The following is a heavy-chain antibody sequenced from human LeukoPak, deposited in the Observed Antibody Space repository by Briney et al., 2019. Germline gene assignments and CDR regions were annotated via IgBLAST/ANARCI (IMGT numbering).Heavy chain of an antibody. J-gene: IGHJ4*02. D-gene: IGHD1-26*01. CDR2: INSDGGST. CDR3: ARRTVGAAPYYFDY. Sequence: GGSLRLSCAASGFTFNNYWMHWVRQAPGKGLVWVSRINSDGGSTSYADSVKGRFTISRDNAKNTLFLQINSLRAEDTAVYYCARRTVGAAPYYFDYWGQGTLVTVSS. V-gene: IGHV3-74*01. CDR1: GFTFNNYW.